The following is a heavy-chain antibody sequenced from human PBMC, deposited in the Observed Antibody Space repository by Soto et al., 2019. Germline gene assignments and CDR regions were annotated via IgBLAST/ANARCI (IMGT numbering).Heavy chain of an antibody. CDR3: ARSPSIIITMIVGLDGMDV. V-gene: IGHV4-31*03. CDR1: GGSISSGGYY. CDR2: IYYSGST. Sequence: SETLSLTCTVSGGSISSGGYYWSWIRQHPGKSLEWIGYIYYSGSTYYNPSLKSRVTISVDTSKNQFSLKLSSVTAADTAVYYCARSPSIIITMIVGLDGMDVWGQGTTVTVSS. D-gene: IGHD3-22*01. J-gene: IGHJ6*02.